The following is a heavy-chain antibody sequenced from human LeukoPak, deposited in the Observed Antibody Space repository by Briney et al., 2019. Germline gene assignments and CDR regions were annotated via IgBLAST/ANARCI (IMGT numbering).Heavy chain of an antibody. J-gene: IGHJ4*02. V-gene: IGHV4-39*01. D-gene: IGHD3-10*01. Sequence: GSLRLSCAASGFTFSSYSMNWVRQPPGKGLEWIGSIYYSGSTYYNPSLKSRVTISVDASKNQFSLKLSSVTAADTAVYYCARGYGSGSYLPMYYFDYWGQGTLVTVSS. CDR3: ARGYGSGSYLPMYYFDY. CDR1: GFTFSSYSMN. CDR2: IYYSGST.